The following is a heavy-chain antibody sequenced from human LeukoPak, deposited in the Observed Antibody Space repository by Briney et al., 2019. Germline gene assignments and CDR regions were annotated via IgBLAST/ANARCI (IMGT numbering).Heavy chain of an antibody. J-gene: IGHJ4*02. V-gene: IGHV1-2*06. Sequence: ASVKVSCKAPGYTFTGYYMHWVRQAPGQGLEWMGRINPNSGGTDYAQKFQGRVTMTSDSSISTAYMELSSLRSEDTAIYYCVRTPPNWGFDYWGQGTLVTVSS. CDR2: INPNSGGT. CDR3: VRTPPNWGFDY. CDR1: GYTFTGYY. D-gene: IGHD7-27*01.